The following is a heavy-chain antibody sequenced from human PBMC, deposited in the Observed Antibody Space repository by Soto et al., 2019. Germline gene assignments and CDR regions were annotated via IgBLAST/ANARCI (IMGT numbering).Heavy chain of an antibody. D-gene: IGHD6-13*01. V-gene: IGHV3-30*18. Sequence: QVQLVESGGGVVQPGRSLRLSCAASGFDFNTYGLHWVRQAPGKGLEWVAAISFDGGNQYYADSVKGRFTISRDKSNSTLYLQMNSLGAEDTATSFCAKDSSVTAAGSGGWFDPWGPGTLVIVSS. CDR2: ISFDGGNQ. CDR3: AKDSSVTAAGSGGWFDP. CDR1: GFDFNTYG. J-gene: IGHJ5*02.